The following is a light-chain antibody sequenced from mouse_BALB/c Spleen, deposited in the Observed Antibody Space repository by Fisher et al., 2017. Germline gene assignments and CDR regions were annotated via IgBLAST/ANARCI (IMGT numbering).Light chain of an antibody. J-gene: IGKJ5*01. V-gene: IGKV4-74*01. CDR3: QQWSSYPT. Sequence: IVLTQSTAIMSASLGERVTMTCTASSSVSSSYLHWYQQKPGSSPKLWIYGTSNLASGVPARFSGSGSGTSYSLTISSMEAEDAATYYCQQWSSYPTFGAGTKLELK. CDR1: SSVSSSY. CDR2: GTS.